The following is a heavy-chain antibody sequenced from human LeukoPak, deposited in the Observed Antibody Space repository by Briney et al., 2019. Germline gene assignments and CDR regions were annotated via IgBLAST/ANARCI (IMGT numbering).Heavy chain of an antibody. CDR2: IWYDGSNK. Sequence: PGTSLRLSCAASGFTFSGYGMHWVRQAPGKGLEWMAVIWYDGSNKYYADSVKGRFTISRDNSKNTLYLQMNSLRAEDTALYYCARASGPFDYWGQGTLVTVSS. V-gene: IGHV3-33*08. CDR3: ARASGPFDY. J-gene: IGHJ4*02. D-gene: IGHD3-10*01. CDR1: GFTFSGYG.